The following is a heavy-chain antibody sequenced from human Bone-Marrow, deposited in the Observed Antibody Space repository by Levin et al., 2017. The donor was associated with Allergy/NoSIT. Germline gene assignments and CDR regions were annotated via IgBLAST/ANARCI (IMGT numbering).Heavy chain of an antibody. D-gene: IGHD4-17*01. CDR2: ISGSGGST. J-gene: IGHJ4*02. V-gene: IGHV3-23*01. CDR1: GFTFSSYA. Sequence: GGSLKISCAASGFTFSSYAMSWVRQAPGKGLEWVSAISGSGGSTYYADSVKGRFTISRDNSKNTLYLQMNSLRAEDTAVYYCAKRTLYGDYDGFDYWAREPWSPSPQ. CDR3: AKRTLYGDYDGFDY.